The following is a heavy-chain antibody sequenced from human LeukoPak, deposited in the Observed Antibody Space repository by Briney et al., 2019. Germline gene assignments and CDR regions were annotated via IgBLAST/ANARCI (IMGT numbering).Heavy chain of an antibody. D-gene: IGHD3-3*01. CDR1: GFTFSSYA. CDR2: ISGSGGST. Sequence: PGRSLRLSCAASGFTFSSYAMHWVRQAPGKGLEWVSAISGSGGSTYYADSVKGRFTISRDNSKNTLYLQMNSLRAEDTAVYYCAKDGGLRFLEWLLANFDYWGQGTLVTVSS. CDR3: AKDGGLRFLEWLLANFDY. J-gene: IGHJ4*02. V-gene: IGHV3-23*01.